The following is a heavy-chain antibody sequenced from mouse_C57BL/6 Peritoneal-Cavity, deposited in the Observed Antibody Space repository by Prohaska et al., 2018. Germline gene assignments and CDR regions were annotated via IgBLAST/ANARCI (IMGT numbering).Heavy chain of an antibody. Sequence: RPGSSVKLSCKASGYTFTSYWMDWVKQRPGQGLEWIGNIYPSDSETHYNQKFKDKATLTVDKSSSTAYMQLSSLTSEDSAVYYGARDYDCDYGGHGTTLTVSS. CDR1: GYTFTSYW. J-gene: IGHJ2*01. CDR2: IYPSDSET. CDR3: ARDYDCDY. D-gene: IGHD1-1*01. V-gene: IGHV1-61*01.